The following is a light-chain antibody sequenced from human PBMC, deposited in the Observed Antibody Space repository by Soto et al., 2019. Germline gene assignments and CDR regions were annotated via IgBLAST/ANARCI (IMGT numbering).Light chain of an antibody. CDR2: AAS. CDR1: QDISSY. J-gene: IGKJ5*01. V-gene: IGKV1-9*01. CDR3: QQLNSYPIT. Sequence: DIQLTQCPSFLSASVGDRVTITCRASQDISSYLAWYQQKPGKAPKLLISAASTLQSGVPSRFSGSGSGTEFTLTISSLQPEDFATYYCQQLNSYPITFGQGTRLEIK.